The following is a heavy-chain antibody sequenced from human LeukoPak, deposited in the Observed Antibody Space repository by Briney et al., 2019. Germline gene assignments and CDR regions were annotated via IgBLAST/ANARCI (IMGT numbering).Heavy chain of an antibody. CDR2: IYSGGST. V-gene: IGHV3-66*01. Sequence: PGGSLRLSCAASGFTVSSNYMSWVRHTPGKGLEWGSLIYSGGSTYYADSVKGRFTISRDNSKNTLYLQMNSLRAEDTAVYYCAGRDNGYYYGMDVWGQGTTVTVSS. CDR3: AGRDNGYYYGMDV. D-gene: IGHD2-8*01. CDR1: GFTVSSNY. J-gene: IGHJ6*02.